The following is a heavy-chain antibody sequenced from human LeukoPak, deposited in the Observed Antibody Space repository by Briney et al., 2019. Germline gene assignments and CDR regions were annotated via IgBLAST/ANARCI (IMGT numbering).Heavy chain of an antibody. CDR3: ATDLDYGGNAFQTY. V-gene: IGHV3-7*01. Sequence: GGSLRLSCAASGFTFSDYRMNWVRQAPGKGLEWVANIKQDAIQTYYVDSVKGRFSISRDNAKKLLYLQMNSLSAEDTAVYYCATDLDYGGNAFQTYWGLGTVVTVSS. D-gene: IGHD4-23*01. CDR1: GFTFSDYR. J-gene: IGHJ4*02. CDR2: IKQDAIQT.